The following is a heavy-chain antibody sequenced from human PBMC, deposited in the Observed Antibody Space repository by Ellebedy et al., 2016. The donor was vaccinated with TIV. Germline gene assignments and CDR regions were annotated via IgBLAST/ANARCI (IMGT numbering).Heavy chain of an antibody. CDR2: IYYSGST. J-gene: IGHJ6*02. CDR3: ARDLGRYGMDV. V-gene: IGHV4-61*08. CDR1: GGSISSGGYY. Sequence: MPSETLSLTCTVSGGSISSGGYYWSWIRQHPGKGLEWIGYIYYSGSTNYNPSLKSRVTLSLDTSKNQFSLGLSSVTAADTATYYCARDLGRYGMDVWGQGTTVTVSS.